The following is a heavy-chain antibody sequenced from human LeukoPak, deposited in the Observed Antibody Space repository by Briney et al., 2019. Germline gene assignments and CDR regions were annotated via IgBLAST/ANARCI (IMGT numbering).Heavy chain of an antibody. D-gene: IGHD6-19*01. CDR2: IDNSSNT. CDR3: ATRLAVAGYFNI. J-gene: IGHJ4*02. V-gene: IGHV4-59*01. Sequence: SETLSLTCTVSGGFISSYYWSWIRQPPGKGLELIAYIDNSSNTKNIPALKSLVTISVDTTKNQFSLKLSSVTAADTAVYYCATRLAVAGYFNIRGQGTLVTVSS. CDR1: GGFISSYY.